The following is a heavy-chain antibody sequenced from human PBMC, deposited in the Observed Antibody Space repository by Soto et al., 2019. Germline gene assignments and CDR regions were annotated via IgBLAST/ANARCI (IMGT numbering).Heavy chain of an antibody. CDR2: VSWNSGTM. D-gene: IGHD2-2*02. CDR1: GFSFDEYA. Sequence: EVQLVESVGGLVQPGRSLRLSCAASGFSFDEYAMHWVRQVPGKGLEWVSGVSWNSGTMGYGDSVKGRFTISRDNDKNSLYLPMNSPRAEDPAMYYCAKGFCSSAKCYTYSYMDVWGKGTTVTVSS. J-gene: IGHJ6*03. CDR3: AKGFCSSAKCYTYSYMDV. V-gene: IGHV3-9*01.